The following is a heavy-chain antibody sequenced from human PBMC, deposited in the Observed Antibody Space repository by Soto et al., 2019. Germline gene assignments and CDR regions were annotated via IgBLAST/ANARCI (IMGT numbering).Heavy chain of an antibody. D-gene: IGHD6-13*01. J-gene: IGHJ4*02. CDR2: IHDSGST. Sequence: QVQLQESGPGLVKPSETLSLTCTVSGGYINNYYWSWIRQPPGKGLEWIGYIHDSGSTNYNHTLKPRDHESVDTSKNQFSLKLGPVTAADTAVYYCARVTAAATFDYWGQGSLVPVFS. V-gene: IGHV4-59*01. CDR1: GGYINNYY. CDR3: ARVTAAATFDY.